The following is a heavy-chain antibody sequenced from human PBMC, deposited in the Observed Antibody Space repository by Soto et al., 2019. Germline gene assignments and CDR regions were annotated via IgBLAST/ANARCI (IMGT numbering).Heavy chain of an antibody. CDR1: GGTFSSYA. V-gene: IGHV1-69*01. Sequence: QVQLVQSGAEVKKPRSSVKVSCKASGGTFSSYAISWVRQAPGQGLEWMGGIIPIFGTANYAQKFQGRVTITADESTSTAYMELSSLRSEDTAVYYCARAIVVVPAAIRGYFDLWGRGTLVTVSS. CDR3: ARAIVVVPAAIRGYFDL. CDR2: IIPIFGTA. D-gene: IGHD2-2*02. J-gene: IGHJ2*01.